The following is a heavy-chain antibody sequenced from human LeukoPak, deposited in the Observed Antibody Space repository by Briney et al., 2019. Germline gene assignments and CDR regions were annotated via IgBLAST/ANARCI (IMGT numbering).Heavy chain of an antibody. J-gene: IGHJ4*02. CDR1: GGSIISYY. V-gene: IGHV4-4*09. Sequence: PSETLSLTCTVSGGSIISYYWGWIRQPPGKGLEWIGYIYTTGSTNYNPSLKSRVTMSVDTSKNQFSLRLRSVTAADTAVYYCARQIASAGTAGFDFWGQGALVTVSS. D-gene: IGHD6-13*01. CDR2: IYTTGST. CDR3: ARQIASAGTAGFDF.